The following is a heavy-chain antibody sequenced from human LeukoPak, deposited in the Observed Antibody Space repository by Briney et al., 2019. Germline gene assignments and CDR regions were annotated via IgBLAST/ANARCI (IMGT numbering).Heavy chain of an antibody. V-gene: IGHV3-23*01. CDR2: ISDSGGST. CDR1: GFTFSSYA. D-gene: IGHD2-15*01. Sequence: GGSLRLSCAASGFTFSSYAMSWVRQAPGKGLEWVSAISDSGGSTYYADSVKGRFTISRDNSKNTLYLQMNSLRAEDTAVYYCAKDRYPPRYCSGGSCYSNWFDPWGQGTLVTVSS. J-gene: IGHJ5*02. CDR3: AKDRYPPRYCSGGSCYSNWFDP.